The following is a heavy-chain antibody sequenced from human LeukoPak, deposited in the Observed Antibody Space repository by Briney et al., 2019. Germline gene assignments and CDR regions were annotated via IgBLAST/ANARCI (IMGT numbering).Heavy chain of an antibody. CDR2: IKSDGSST. J-gene: IGHJ4*02. CDR1: GFTFSRYW. D-gene: IGHD1-26*01. Sequence: GGSLRLSCAASGFTFSRYWMHWVRQAPGGGLVWVSCIKSDGSSTSIADSAKGRFTISRDNAKNTVYLQMNSLRAEDTAVYYCVRDNRSYNFDYWGQGTLVTVSS. CDR3: VRDNRSYNFDY. V-gene: IGHV3-74*01.